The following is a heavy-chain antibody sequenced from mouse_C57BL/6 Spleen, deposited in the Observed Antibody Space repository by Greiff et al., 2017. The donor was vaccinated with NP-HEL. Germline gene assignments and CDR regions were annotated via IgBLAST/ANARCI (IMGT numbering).Heavy chain of an antibody. CDR2: IRLKSDNYAT. CDR1: GFTFSNYW. CDR3: AHLDY. Sequence: EVKVEESGGGLVQPGGSMKLSCVASGFTFSNYWMNWVRQSPEKGLEWVAQIRLKSDNYATHYAESVKGRFTISRDDSKSSVYLQMNNLRAEDTGIYYCAHLDYWGQGTTLTVSS. V-gene: IGHV6-3*01. J-gene: IGHJ2*01.